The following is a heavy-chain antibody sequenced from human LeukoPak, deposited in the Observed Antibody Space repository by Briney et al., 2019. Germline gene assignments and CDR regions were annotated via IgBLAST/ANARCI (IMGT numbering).Heavy chain of an antibody. D-gene: IGHD5-12*01. CDR2: ISYDGSNK. Sequence: GGSLRLSCAASGFTFSSCGMHWVRQAPGKGLEWVAVISYDGSNKYYADSVKGRFTISRDNSKNTLYLQMNSLRAEDTAVYYCAKDLYSGYDWGGVDYWGQGTLVTVSS. CDR1: GFTFSSCG. V-gene: IGHV3-30*18. J-gene: IGHJ4*02. CDR3: AKDLYSGYDWGGVDY.